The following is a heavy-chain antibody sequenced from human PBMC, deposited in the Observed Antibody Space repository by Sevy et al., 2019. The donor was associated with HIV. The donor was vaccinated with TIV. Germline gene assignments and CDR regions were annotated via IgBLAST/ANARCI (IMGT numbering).Heavy chain of an antibody. Sequence: GGSLRLSCVVSGFSVSSNYMSWVRQAPGKGLEWVSNIYSDGRTYYADSVRGRFTISRDTSKNTVYLEMKSLRAEDTAVYYCTREDIVLGEDNYYGMHVWGQGTTVTVSS. D-gene: IGHD2-15*01. J-gene: IGHJ6*02. CDR3: TREDIVLGEDNYYGMHV. CDR2: IYSDGRT. V-gene: IGHV3-53*01. CDR1: GFSVSSNY.